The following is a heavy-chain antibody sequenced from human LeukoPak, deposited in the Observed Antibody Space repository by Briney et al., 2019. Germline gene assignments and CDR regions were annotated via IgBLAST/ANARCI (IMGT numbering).Heavy chain of an antibody. CDR2: ISGSGAST. CDR3: TKRQRYHNFNY. CDR1: GFTFSTYA. D-gene: IGHD2-2*01. Sequence: GGSLRLSCAASGFTFSTYAMGWVRQAPGKGLEWVSAISGSGASTFYADSVKGRFTISRDNSKNTLYLQMDSLRAEDTAVYYCTKRQRYHNFNYWGQGTLVTVSS. V-gene: IGHV3-23*01. J-gene: IGHJ4*02.